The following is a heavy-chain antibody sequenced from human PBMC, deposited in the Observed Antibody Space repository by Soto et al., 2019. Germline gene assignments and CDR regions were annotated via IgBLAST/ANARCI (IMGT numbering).Heavy chain of an antibody. D-gene: IGHD5-12*01. J-gene: IGHJ4*02. CDR2: ISGSGGST. V-gene: IGHV3-23*01. CDR3: AKRGYSGYDVLAIHYFDY. CDR1: GFTFSSYA. Sequence: EVQLLESGGGLVQPGGSLRLSCAASGFTFSSYAMSWVRQAPGKGLEWVSAISGSGGSTYYADSVKGRFTISRDNSKNTLYLQMNSQRAGDTAVYYCAKRGYSGYDVLAIHYFDYWGQGTLVTVSS.